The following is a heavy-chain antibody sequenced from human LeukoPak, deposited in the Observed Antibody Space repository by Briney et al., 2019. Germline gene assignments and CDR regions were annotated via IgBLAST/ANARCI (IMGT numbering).Heavy chain of an antibody. J-gene: IGHJ3*02. D-gene: IGHD1-26*01. V-gene: IGHV1-8*01. CDR1: GYTFTSYD. CDR3: ARGLDSGSPPLGTFEI. CDR2: MNPNSGNT. Sequence: GASVKVSCKASGYTFTSYDINWVRQATGQGLEWMGWMNPNSGNTGYAQKFQGRVTMTRDTSTSTAYMELRSLKSDDTAVYYCARGLDSGSPPLGTFEIWGQGTMVTVSS.